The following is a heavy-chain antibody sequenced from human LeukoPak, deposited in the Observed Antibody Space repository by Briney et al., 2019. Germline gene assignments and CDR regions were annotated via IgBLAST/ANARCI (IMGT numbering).Heavy chain of an antibody. CDR2: INTDGSST. CDR3: ARMFGDFWSGYHIDY. CDR1: GFTFSSYW. D-gene: IGHD3-3*01. Sequence: AGGSLRLSCAASGFTFSSYWMHWVRQAPGKGLVWVSRINTDGSSTSYADSVKGRFTISRDNAKNTLYLQMNSLRAEDTAVYYCARMFGDFWSGYHIDYWGQGTLVTVSS. J-gene: IGHJ4*02. V-gene: IGHV3-74*01.